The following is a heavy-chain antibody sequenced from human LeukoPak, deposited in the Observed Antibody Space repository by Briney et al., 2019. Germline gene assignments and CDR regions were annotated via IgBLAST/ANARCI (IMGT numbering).Heavy chain of an antibody. CDR2: IDWDDDK. J-gene: IGHJ4*02. CDR3: ARSMTTVNFDY. CDR1: GFSLSTRGMR. V-gene: IGHV2-70*04. D-gene: IGHD4-11*01. Sequence: SGPTLVNPPQTLTLTCTFSGFSLSTRGMRVSWIRQPPGKALEWLSRIDWDDDKFYSTSLKTRLTISKDTSKNQVVLTMTNMDPVDTATYYCARSMTTVNFDYWGQGTLVTVSS.